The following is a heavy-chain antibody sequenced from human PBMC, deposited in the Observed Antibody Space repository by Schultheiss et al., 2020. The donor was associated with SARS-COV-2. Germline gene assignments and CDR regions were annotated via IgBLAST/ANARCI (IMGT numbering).Heavy chain of an antibody. CDR3: ARDRCSGGSCYPPGGMDV. Sequence: GGSLRLSCAASGFTFSSFAMHWVRQAPGKGLEWVAVVSFDGSGKYYADSVKGRFTISRDNAKNSLYLQMNSLRAEDTAVYYCARDRCSGGSCYPPGGMDVWGQGTTVTVSS. J-gene: IGHJ6*02. CDR1: GFTFSSFA. CDR2: VSFDGSGK. V-gene: IGHV3-30-3*01. D-gene: IGHD2-15*01.